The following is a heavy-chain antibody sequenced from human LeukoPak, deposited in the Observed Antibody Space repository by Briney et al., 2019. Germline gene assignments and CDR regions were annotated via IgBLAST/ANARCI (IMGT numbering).Heavy chain of an antibody. CDR1: GGSISSYY. CDR3: AGQEGVATTFDY. D-gene: IGHD5-12*01. Sequence: PSETLSLTCTVSGGSISSYYWSWIRQPPGKGLEWIGYIYYSGSTNYNPSLKSRVTISVDTSKNQFSLKLSSVTAADTAVYYCAGQEGVATTFDYWGQGTLVTVSS. CDR2: IYYSGST. V-gene: IGHV4-59*01. J-gene: IGHJ4*02.